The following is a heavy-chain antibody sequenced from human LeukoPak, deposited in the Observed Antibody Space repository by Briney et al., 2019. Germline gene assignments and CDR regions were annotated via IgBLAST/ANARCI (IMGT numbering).Heavy chain of an antibody. CDR3: ARSWLAVAGPEY. Sequence: GGSLRLSCAASGFTFSSNWMNWVRQAPGKGLEWVSYISISGSTIYYADSVEGRFTISRDNAKNSLFLQMNSLRVEDTAIYYCARSWLAVAGPEYWGHGTLVTVSS. J-gene: IGHJ4*01. CDR1: GFTFSSNW. D-gene: IGHD6-19*01. CDR2: ISISGSTI. V-gene: IGHV3-48*04.